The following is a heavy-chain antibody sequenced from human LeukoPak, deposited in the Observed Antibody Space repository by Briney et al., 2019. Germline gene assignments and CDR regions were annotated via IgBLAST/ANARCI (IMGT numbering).Heavy chain of an antibody. Sequence: SETLSLTCTVSGGSISSYYWSWIRQPPGKGLEWIGYIYYSGSTYYNPSLKSRVTISVDTSKNQFSLKLSSVTAADTAVYYCATCGYSYGDFDYWGQGTLVTVSS. CDR1: GGSISSYY. CDR3: ATCGYSYGDFDY. D-gene: IGHD5-18*01. CDR2: IYYSGST. V-gene: IGHV4-59*12. J-gene: IGHJ4*02.